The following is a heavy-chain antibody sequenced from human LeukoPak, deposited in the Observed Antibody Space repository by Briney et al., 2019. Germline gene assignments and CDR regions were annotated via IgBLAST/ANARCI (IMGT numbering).Heavy chain of an antibody. D-gene: IGHD5-12*01. CDR2: ISAYNGNA. CDR1: GYTFTSYG. J-gene: IGHJ4*02. Sequence: ASVKVSCKASGYTFTSYGISWVRQAPGQGLEWMGWISAYNGNANYAQKLHVRGTMTTDTSTSTAYMELRSLRSDETAVYTCARVRGRSGYDFPFEYWGQGTLVTVSS. CDR3: ARVRGRSGYDFPFEY. V-gene: IGHV1-18*01.